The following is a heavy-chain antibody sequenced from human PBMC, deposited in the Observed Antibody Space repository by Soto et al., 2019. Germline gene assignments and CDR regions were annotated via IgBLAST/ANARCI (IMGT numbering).Heavy chain of an antibody. CDR2: IWYDGSNK. J-gene: IGHJ4*02. V-gene: IGHV3-33*08. CDR3: AREGSIVVVPAAINYFDY. D-gene: IGHD2-2*01. CDR1: GFTFSTYG. Sequence: PGGSLRLSCAASGFTFSTYGMHWVRQAPGKGLEWVAVIWYDGSNKYYADSVKGRFTISRDNSKNTLYLQMNSLRAEDTAVYYCAREGSIVVVPAAINYFDYWGQGTLVTVTS.